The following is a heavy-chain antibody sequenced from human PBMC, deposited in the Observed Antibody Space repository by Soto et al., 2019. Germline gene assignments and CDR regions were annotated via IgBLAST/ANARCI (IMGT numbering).Heavy chain of an antibody. V-gene: IGHV1-8*01. J-gene: IGHJ6*02. CDR3: ASETGGGAPLFGAYYYYGMDV. CDR1: GYTFTSYD. CDR2: MNPNSGNT. D-gene: IGHD3-3*01. Sequence: QVQLVQSGAEVKKPGASVKVSCKASGYTFTSYDINWVRQATGQGLEWMGWMNPNSGNTGYAQKFQGRVTMTRNTSKRTAYMELSSLSSEDTAVYYCASETGGGAPLFGAYYYYGMDVWGQGTTVTVSS.